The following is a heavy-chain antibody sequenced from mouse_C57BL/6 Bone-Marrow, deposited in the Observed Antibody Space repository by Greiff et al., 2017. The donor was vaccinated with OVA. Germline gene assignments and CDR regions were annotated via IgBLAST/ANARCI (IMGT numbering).Heavy chain of an antibody. CDR3: ARDADGYSYYYAMDY. Sequence: EVKLMESGGGLVQSGRSLRLSCATSGFTFSDFYMEWVRQAPGKGLEWIAASRNKANDYTAEYSASVKGRFIVSRDTSQSILYLQMNALRAEDTAIYYCARDADGYSYYYAMDYWGQGTSVTVSS. J-gene: IGHJ4*01. D-gene: IGHD2-3*01. CDR1: GFTFSDFY. CDR2: SRNKANDYTA. V-gene: IGHV7-1*01.